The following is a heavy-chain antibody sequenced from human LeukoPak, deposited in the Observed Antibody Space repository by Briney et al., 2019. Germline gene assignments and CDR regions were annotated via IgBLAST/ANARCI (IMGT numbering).Heavy chain of an antibody. CDR2: INEDGSNK. CDR3: TRVIVAVPGYFDYFDF. CDR1: GFSY. V-gene: IGHV3-7*01. Sequence: SGGSLRLSCTASGFSYMRWIRQAPGKGLEWVANINEDGSNKWHLGSVKGRFTVSRDNARNSLYLQMNSLRVEDTAVYYCTRVIVAVPGYFDYFDFWGQGVLVAVSS. D-gene: IGHD6-19*01. J-gene: IGHJ4*02.